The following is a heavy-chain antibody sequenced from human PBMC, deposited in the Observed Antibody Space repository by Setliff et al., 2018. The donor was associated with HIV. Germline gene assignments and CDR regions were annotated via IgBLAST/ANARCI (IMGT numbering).Heavy chain of an antibody. J-gene: IGHJ6*02. CDR1: GYAFTNYY. Sequence: ASVKVSCKASGYAFTNYYLHWVRQAPGQGLAWMGIINPSGGSTIYAQKLQGRVTMTTDTSTETVCIELRSLRPDDTAVYYCALDGVGYHPLTASMTSYYYSGLDVWGQGTTVTVSS. CDR2: INPSGGST. D-gene: IGHD2-8*01. CDR3: ALDGVGYHPLTASMTSYYYSGLDV. V-gene: IGHV1-46*01.